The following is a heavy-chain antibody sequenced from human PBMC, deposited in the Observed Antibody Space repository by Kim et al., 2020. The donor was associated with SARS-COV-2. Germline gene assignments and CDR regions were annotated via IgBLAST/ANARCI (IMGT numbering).Heavy chain of an antibody. CDR1: GFTFSSYA. V-gene: IGHV3-23*01. Sequence: GGSLRLSCAASGFTFSSYAMSWVRQAPGKGLEWVSAISGSGGSTYYADSVKGRFTISRDNSKNTLYLQMNSLRAEDTAVYYCAKIATHLDCSGGSCYSGWFDPWGQGTLVTVST. CDR2: ISGSGGST. D-gene: IGHD2-15*01. J-gene: IGHJ5*02. CDR3: AKIATHLDCSGGSCYSGWFDP.